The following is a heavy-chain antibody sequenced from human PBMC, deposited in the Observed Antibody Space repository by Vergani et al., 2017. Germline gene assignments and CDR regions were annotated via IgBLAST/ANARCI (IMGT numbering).Heavy chain of an antibody. J-gene: IGHJ4*02. Sequence: QVQLVQSGGGVVQPGGSLRLSCVASGFTFNRSGMQWVRQAPGKGLEWVAYVLFDGSNEYYADSVKGRFIVSRDNSNDALYLQMNSLRTDDTAVYYCARELADCHEGSCALWGQGSVVTVSS. CDR3: ARELADCHEGSCAL. D-gene: IGHD2-15*01. CDR1: GFTFNRSG. CDR2: VLFDGSNE. V-gene: IGHV3-30*02.